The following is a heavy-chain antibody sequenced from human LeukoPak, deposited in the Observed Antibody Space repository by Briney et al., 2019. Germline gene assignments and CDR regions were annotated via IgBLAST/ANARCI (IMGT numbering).Heavy chain of an antibody. D-gene: IGHD2-21*01. CDR2: ISYDGSNK. CDR3: AKVRDCGGDCLDY. J-gene: IGHJ4*02. V-gene: IGHV3-30*18. Sequence: GGSLRLSCAASGFTFRDYGMHWVRQAPGKGLEWVASISYDGSNKVYADSVKGRFTISRDNSKGTLYLQMNSLRAEDTAVYYCAKVRDCGGDCLDYWGQGTLVTVSS. CDR1: GFTFRDYG.